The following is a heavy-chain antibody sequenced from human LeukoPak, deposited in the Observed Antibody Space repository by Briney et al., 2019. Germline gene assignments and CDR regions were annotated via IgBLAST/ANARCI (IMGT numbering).Heavy chain of an antibody. CDR1: GFTFSAYA. CDR3: GRDPNGDYIGAFDM. D-gene: IGHD4-17*01. CDR2: IRGGGGSE. J-gene: IGHJ3*02. V-gene: IGHV3-23*01. Sequence: GGSLRLSCTASGFTFSAYAMMWVRQAPGKGPEWVSAIRGGGGSEFYADPVKGRFTISRDNSKNTLFLQMNCLRPEDTAVYYCGRDPNGDYIGAFDMWGPGTMVTVSS.